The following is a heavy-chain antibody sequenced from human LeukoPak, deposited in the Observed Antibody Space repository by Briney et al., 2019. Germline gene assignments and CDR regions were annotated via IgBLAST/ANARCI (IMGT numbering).Heavy chain of an antibody. CDR1: GFTFRSYW. J-gene: IGHJ4*02. V-gene: IGHV3-74*01. CDR3: ARVGYSYGYEY. D-gene: IGHD5-18*01. Sequence: GGSLRLSCAASGFTFRSYWMPWVRQAPGKGLVWVSRIDIDGSTTTYADSVRGRFTISRDNAKNTLYLQMNSLRAEDTAVYYCARVGYSYGYEYWGQGTLVTVSS. CDR2: IDIDGSTT.